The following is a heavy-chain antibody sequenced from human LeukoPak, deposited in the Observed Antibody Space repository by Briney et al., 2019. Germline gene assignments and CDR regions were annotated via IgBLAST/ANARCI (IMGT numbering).Heavy chain of an antibody. Sequence: GGSLRLSCAASGITFSANWMHWVRQAPGKGLVWVSRISGDGSTTNYADSVKGRFTISRDNAKNTLYLQMNSLRAEDTAVYYCGTSSSTCCDYWGQGALVTVSS. D-gene: IGHD2-2*01. CDR2: ISGDGSTT. J-gene: IGHJ4*02. CDR3: GTSSSTCCDY. CDR1: GITFSANW. V-gene: IGHV3-74*01.